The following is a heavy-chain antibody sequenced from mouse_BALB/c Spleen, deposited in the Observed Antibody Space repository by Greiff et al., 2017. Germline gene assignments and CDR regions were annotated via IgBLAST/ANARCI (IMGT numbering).Heavy chain of an antibody. Sequence: EVMLVESGAELVKPGASVKLSCTASGFNIKDTYMHWVKQRPEQGLEWIGRIDPANGNTKYDPKFQGKATITADTSSNTAYLQLSSLTSEDTAVYYCAHYGYDGFFDYWGQGTTLTVSS. CDR3: AHYGYDGFFDY. V-gene: IGHV14-3*02. CDR1: GFNIKDTY. CDR2: IDPANGNT. J-gene: IGHJ2*01. D-gene: IGHD2-2*01.